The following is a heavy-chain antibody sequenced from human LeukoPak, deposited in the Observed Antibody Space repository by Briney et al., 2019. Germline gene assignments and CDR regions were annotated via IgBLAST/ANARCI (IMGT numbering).Heavy chain of an antibody. CDR2: IHYSGST. Sequence: GSLRLSCAASGFTFSSYAMSWVRQAPGKGLEWIGYIHYSGSTTYNPSLKSRVTISVDTSKNQFSLKLSSVTAADTAVYNCARAAFSSRYGFDYWGQGTLVTVSS. D-gene: IGHD6-13*01. J-gene: IGHJ4*02. V-gene: IGHV4-59*01. CDR3: ARAAFSSRYGFDY. CDR1: GFTFSSYA.